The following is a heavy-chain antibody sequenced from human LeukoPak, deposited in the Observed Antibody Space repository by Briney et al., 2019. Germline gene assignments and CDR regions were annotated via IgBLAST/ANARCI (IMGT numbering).Heavy chain of an antibody. J-gene: IGHJ4*02. CDR3: VKDSPWEPAFFDY. D-gene: IGHD1-26*01. V-gene: IGHV3-64D*06. CDR2: INSNGGNT. Sequence: GGSLRLSCSASGFTFSSYVMHWVRQAPGKGLEYVSGINSNGGNTYYADSVKDRFTIYRDNSKNTLYLQMSSLRIGDTAVYYCVKDSPWEPAFFDYWGQGALVTVSS. CDR1: GFTFSSYV.